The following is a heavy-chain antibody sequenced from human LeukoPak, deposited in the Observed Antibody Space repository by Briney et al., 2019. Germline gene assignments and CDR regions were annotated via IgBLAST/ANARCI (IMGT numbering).Heavy chain of an antibody. CDR2: ITWDGGST. CDR1: GFTFDDYA. V-gene: IGHV3-43D*03. Sequence: QTGGSLRLSCAASGFTFDDYAMHWVRQAPGKGLEWVSLITWDGGSTYYTDSVKGRFTISRDNSKNSLYLQMNSLRAEDTALYYCAKGQLHWLDYFDYWGQGTLVTVSS. D-gene: IGHD6-19*01. J-gene: IGHJ4*02. CDR3: AKGQLHWLDYFDY.